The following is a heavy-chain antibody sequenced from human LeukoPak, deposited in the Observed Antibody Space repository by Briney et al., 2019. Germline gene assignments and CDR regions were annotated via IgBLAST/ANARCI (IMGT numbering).Heavy chain of an antibody. CDR2: INHSGST. Sequence: SETLSLTCAVYGGSFSGYYWSWIRQPPGKGLEWIGEINHSGSTNYNPSLKSRVTISVDTSKNQFSLKLSSVTAADTAVYYCARGRYEYYYDSSGYYYEDYWGQGTLVTVSS. J-gene: IGHJ4*02. CDR1: GGSFSGYY. CDR3: ARGRYEYYYDSSGYYYEDY. V-gene: IGHV4-34*01. D-gene: IGHD3-22*01.